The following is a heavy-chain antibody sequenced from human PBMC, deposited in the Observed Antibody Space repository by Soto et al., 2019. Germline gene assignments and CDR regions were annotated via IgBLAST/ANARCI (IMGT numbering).Heavy chain of an antibody. J-gene: IGHJ4*02. V-gene: IGHV4-34*01. CDR2: INHSGST. CDR1: GGSFSGYY. Sequence: QVQLQQWGAGLLKPSETLSLSCAVYGGSFSGYYWSWIRQPPGKGLEWIGEINHSGSTNYNPSLKGRVTISVDTSKNQFSLRLISVTAADTAVSYCASILRYLWGQGTLVTVSS. CDR3: ASILRYL. D-gene: IGHD3-16*01.